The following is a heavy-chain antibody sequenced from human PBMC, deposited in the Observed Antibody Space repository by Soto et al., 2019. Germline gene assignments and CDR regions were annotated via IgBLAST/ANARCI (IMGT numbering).Heavy chain of an antibody. D-gene: IGHD6-13*01. CDR3: NAERGIAAYQNYRMDV. CDR2: IIPIFGTS. J-gene: IGHJ6*02. V-gene: IGHV1-69*01. CDR1: GGTFSSYA. Sequence: QVQLVQSGAEVKKPGSSVKVSCKASGGTFSSYAISWVRQAPGQGLEWMGGIIPIFGTSNYAQKFQGRVTITADENTSTDYMSQSSLRTEDTAGYYCNAERGIAAYQNYRMDVWGQGTTVNVSS.